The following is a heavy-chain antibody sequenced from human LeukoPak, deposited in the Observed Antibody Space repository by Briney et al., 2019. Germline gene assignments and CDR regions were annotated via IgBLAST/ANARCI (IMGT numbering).Heavy chain of an antibody. J-gene: IGHJ4*02. V-gene: IGHV4-34*01. CDR2: INHSGST. Sequence: SETLSLTCAVYGGSFSGYYWSWIRQPPGKGLEWIGEINHSGSTNYNPSLKGRVTISVDTSKNQFSLKLSSVTAADTAVYYCARGRRITLFGVVIIPYYFDYWGQGTLVTVSS. CDR3: ARGRRITLFGVVIIPYYFDY. CDR1: GGSFSGYY. D-gene: IGHD3-3*01.